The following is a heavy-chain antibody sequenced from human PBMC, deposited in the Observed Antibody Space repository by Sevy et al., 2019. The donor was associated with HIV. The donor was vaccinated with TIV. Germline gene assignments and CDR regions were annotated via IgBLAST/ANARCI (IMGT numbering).Heavy chain of an antibody. CDR3: AKDRKVLLIVNSIRIDVFDL. CDR2: IRHDGSDE. D-gene: IGHD3-22*01. CDR1: GFTFSNHG. V-gene: IGHV3-30*02. J-gene: IGHJ3*01. Sequence: GGSLRLSCAASGFTFSNHGMHWVRQAPGKGLEWVAFIRHDGSDEYYGDSVKGRFTISRDNSKNTLYLQMNSLRPDDTAVYYCAKDRKVLLIVNSIRIDVFDLWGQGTMVTVS.